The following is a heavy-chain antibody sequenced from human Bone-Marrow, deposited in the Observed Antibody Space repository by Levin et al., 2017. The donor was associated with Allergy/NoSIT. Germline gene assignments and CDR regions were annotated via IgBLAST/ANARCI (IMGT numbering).Heavy chain of an antibody. J-gene: IGHJ3*02. CDR3: ARGRRYCAEAIVPEDDAFDS. Sequence: SVKVSCKASGGTFSSYTISWVRQAPGQGLEWMGRIIPILGIANYAQKFEGRVTITADKSTSTAYMELSSLRSEDTALYYWARGRRYCAEAIVPEDDAFDSWGQGTMVTVSS. CDR2: IIPILGIA. D-gene: IGHD1-14*01. V-gene: IGHV1-69*02. CDR1: GGTFSSYT.